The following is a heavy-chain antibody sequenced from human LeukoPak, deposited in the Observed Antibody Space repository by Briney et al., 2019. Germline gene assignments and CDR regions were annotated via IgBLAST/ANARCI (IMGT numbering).Heavy chain of an antibody. Sequence: PGRSLRLSCAASGFTFSSYGMHWVRQAPGKGLEWVAVIWYDGGNKYYADSVKGRFTISRDNSKNTLYLQMNSLRAEDTAVYYCATVLLGGSSYNWFDPWGQGTLVTVSS. D-gene: IGHD2-15*01. J-gene: IGHJ5*02. CDR3: ATVLLGGSSYNWFDP. V-gene: IGHV3-33*01. CDR2: IWYDGGNK. CDR1: GFTFSSYG.